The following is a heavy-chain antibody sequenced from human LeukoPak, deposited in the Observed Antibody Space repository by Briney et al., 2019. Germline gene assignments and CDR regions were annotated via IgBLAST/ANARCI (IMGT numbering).Heavy chain of an antibody. V-gene: IGHV3-21*01. CDR2: ISSSSSYI. J-gene: IGHJ4*02. D-gene: IGHD2-15*01. CDR3: AGYCSGGSCPDY. Sequence: GGSLRLSCAASGFTFSSYSMNWVRQAPGKGLEWVSSISSSSSYIYYADSVKGRFTISRDNAKNSLYPQMNSLRAEDTAVYYCAGYCSGGSCPDYWGQGTLVTVSS. CDR1: GFTFSSYS.